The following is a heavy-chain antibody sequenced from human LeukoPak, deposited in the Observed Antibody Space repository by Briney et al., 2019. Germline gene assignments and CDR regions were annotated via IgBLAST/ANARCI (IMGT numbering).Heavy chain of an antibody. CDR1: GFPFSDYY. J-gene: IGHJ4*02. Sequence: PGGSLRLSCAASGFPFSDYYMNWVRQAPGKGLEWVSAISSSSTYIYYADSVKGRFTISRDNAKNSLYLQMNSLRAEDTAVYYCARDHMGYDYWGQGTLVTVSS. CDR2: ISSSSTYI. CDR3: ARDHMGYDY. V-gene: IGHV3-21*01. D-gene: IGHD1-26*01.